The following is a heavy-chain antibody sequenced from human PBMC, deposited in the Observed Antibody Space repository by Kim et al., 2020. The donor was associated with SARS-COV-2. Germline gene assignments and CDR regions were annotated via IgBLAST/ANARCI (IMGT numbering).Heavy chain of an antibody. D-gene: IGHD3-3*01. V-gene: IGHV4-39*01. CDR3: ARQTRMSGYYPDY. Sequence: SETLSLTCTVSGGSISSSSYYWGWIRQPPGKGLEWIGSIYYSGSTYYNPSLKSRVTISVDTSKNQFSLKLSSVTAADTAVYYCARQTRMSGYYPDYWGQGTLVTVSS. CDR1: GGSISSSSYY. J-gene: IGHJ4*02. CDR2: IYYSGST.